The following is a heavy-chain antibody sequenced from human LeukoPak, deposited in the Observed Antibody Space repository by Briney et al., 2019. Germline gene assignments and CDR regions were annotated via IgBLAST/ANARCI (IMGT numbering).Heavy chain of an antibody. V-gene: IGHV4-59*01. D-gene: IGHD6-19*01. CDR1: GGSISGYY. Sequence: SETLSLTCTVSGGSISGYYWSWIRQPPGEGLEWIGYIYNSGNTNYNPSLKSRVTISVDTSKNQFSLKLTSVTAADTAVYYCARDLKMGYRSGRHSWGTGSSNDYWGQGTLVTVSS. CDR3: ARDLKMGYRSGRHSWGTGSSNDY. J-gene: IGHJ4*02. CDR2: IYNSGNT.